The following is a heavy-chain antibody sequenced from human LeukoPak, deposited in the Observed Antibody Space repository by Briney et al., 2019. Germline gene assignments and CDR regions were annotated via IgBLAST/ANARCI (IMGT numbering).Heavy chain of an antibody. D-gene: IGHD5-12*01. J-gene: IGHJ4*02. Sequence: GASVKVSCKASGYTFTSYDINWVRQATGQGLEWMGWMNPNSGNTGYAQKFQGRVTMTRNTSISTAYMELSSLRSEDTAVYYCARGYDPFTPNSGYDLNYWGQGTLVTVSS. CDR2: MNPNSGNT. V-gene: IGHV1-8*01. CDR1: GYTFTSYD. CDR3: ARGYDPFTPNSGYDLNY.